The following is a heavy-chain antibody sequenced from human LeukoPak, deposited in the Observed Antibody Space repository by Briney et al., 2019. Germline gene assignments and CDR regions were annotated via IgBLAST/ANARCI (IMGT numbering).Heavy chain of an antibody. CDR3: ARDYDKAFDS. Sequence: SETLSLTCSVSGASISSYYWSWIRQSAGKGLEWIGRIYSSGNINYNPSLKSRVTMSVDTPRNQLSLKLSSVTAADTAMYYCARDYDKAFDSWGQGTLVTVSS. CDR1: GASISSYY. J-gene: IGHJ4*02. CDR2: IYSSGNI. V-gene: IGHV4-4*07. D-gene: IGHD3-9*01.